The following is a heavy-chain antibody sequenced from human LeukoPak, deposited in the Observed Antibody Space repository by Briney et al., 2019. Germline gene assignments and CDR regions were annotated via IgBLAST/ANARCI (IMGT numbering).Heavy chain of an antibody. CDR3: AREDYGGNSVWGNFDY. D-gene: IGHD4-23*01. J-gene: IGHJ4*02. CDR2: ISYDGSNK. CDR1: GFTFSSYA. V-gene: IGHV3-30-3*01. Sequence: GGSLRLSCAASGFTFSSYAMHWVRQAPGKGLEWVAVISYDGSNKYYADSVEGRFTISRDNSKNTLYLQMNSLRAEDTAVYYCAREDYGGNSVWGNFDYWGQGTLVTVSS.